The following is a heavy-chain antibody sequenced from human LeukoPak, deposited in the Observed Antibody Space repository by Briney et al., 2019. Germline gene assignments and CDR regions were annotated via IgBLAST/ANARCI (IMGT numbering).Heavy chain of an antibody. Sequence: PGGSLRLSCAASGFTFSSNSMNWVRQAPGKGLEWVSSISSSSSYIYYADSVKGRFTISRDNAKNSLYLQMNSLRAEDTAVYYCARGIAVAGTRDAFDIWGQGTMVTVSS. CDR3: ARGIAVAGTRDAFDI. J-gene: IGHJ3*02. CDR2: ISSSSSYI. D-gene: IGHD6-19*01. V-gene: IGHV3-21*01. CDR1: GFTFSSNS.